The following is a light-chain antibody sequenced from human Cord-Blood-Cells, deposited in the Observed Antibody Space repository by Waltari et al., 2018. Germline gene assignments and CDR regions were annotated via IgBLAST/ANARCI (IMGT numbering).Light chain of an antibody. CDR1: SSDVGAYTY. V-gene: IGLV2-8*01. J-gene: IGLJ2*01. CDR3: SSYAGSNNVV. Sequence: QSALTHPPSASGSPGQSVTISYTGPSSDVGAYTYVSWYQHPPGKAPNLIIYEVSKRPSGVPDRFSGSKSGNTASLTVSGLQAEDEADYYCSSYAGSNNVVFGGGTKLTVL. CDR2: EVS.